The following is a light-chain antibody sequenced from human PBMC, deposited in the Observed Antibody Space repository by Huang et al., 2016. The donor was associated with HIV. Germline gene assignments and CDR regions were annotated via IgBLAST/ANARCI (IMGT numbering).Light chain of an antibody. Sequence: DIVLTQSPATLSLSPGERATLSCRASQSVSSYLAWYQQKPGQAPRLLIYDASNRATGSPARFSGSGSGTDFTLTISSLEPEDFAIYYCQQRSNWPGITFGPGTKVDIK. J-gene: IGKJ3*01. CDR3: QQRSNWPGIT. CDR1: QSVSSY. CDR2: DAS. V-gene: IGKV3-11*01.